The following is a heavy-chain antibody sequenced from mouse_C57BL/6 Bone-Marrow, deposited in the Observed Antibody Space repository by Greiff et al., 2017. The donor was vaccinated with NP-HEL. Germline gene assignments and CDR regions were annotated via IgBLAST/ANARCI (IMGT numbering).Heavy chain of an antibody. V-gene: IGHV1-81*01. J-gene: IGHJ1*03. CDR2: IYPRSGNT. CDR3: ARSDYGNYVENWYFDV. D-gene: IGHD2-1*01. Sequence: VQLKESGAELARPGASVKLSCKASGYTFTSYGISWVKQRTGQGLEWIGEIYPRSGNTYYNEKFKGKATLTADKSSSTAYMELRSLTSEDSAVYFCARSDYGNYVENWYFDVWGTGTTVTVSS. CDR1: GYTFTSYG.